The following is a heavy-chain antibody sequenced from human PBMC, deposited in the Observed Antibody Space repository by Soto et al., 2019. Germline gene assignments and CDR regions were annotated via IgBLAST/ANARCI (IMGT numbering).Heavy chain of an antibody. Sequence: ETLSLTCTVSGCSISSSSYYWGWIRQPPGKGLEWIGSIYYSGSTYYNPSLKSRVTISVDTSKNQFSLKLSSVTAADTAVYYCARHTPAISISDHWGQGTLVTVSS. CDR1: GCSISSSSYY. J-gene: IGHJ4*02. CDR3: ARHTPAISISDH. D-gene: IGHD2-15*01. V-gene: IGHV4-39*01. CDR2: IYYSGST.